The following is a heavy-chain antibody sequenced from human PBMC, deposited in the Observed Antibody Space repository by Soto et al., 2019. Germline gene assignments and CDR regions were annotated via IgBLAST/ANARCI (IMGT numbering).Heavy chain of an antibody. V-gene: IGHV3-33*01. CDR2: IWYDGSNK. CDR3: AGDSAYLHGGFDY. D-gene: IGHD4-17*01. J-gene: IGHJ4*02. CDR1: GFTFSSYG. Sequence: QVQLVESGGGVVQPGRSLRLSCAASGFTFSSYGMHWVRQAPGKGLEWVAVIWYDGSNKYYADSVKGRFTISRDNSKNTLYLQINSLRAEDTAVYYCAGDSAYLHGGFDYWGQGTLVTVSS.